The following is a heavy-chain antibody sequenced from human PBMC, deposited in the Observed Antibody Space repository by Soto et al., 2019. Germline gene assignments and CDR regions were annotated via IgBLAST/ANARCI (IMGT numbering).Heavy chain of an antibody. V-gene: IGHV1-2*02. CDR3: VREGPSNLNDDQAFDS. D-gene: IGHD1-20*01. J-gene: IGHJ3*02. CDR1: EETFTGYF. CDR2: INPSSGAT. Sequence: ASVKVSCKVSEETFTGYFMHWVRQAPGQGFEWMGWINPSSGATHETEKFQGRVTMTRDTSITTVYMDLTRLRSDDTAVYFCVREGPSNLNDDQAFDSGGEGIMVTVSS.